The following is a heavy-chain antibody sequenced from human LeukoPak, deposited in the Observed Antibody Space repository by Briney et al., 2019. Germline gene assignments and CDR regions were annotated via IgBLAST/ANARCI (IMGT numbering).Heavy chain of an antibody. D-gene: IGHD2-2*01. CDR3: AGKVVPPSIDAFDI. J-gene: IGHJ3*02. CDR1: GCSFTSYW. Sequence: LGESLKISCKGSGCSFTSYWIGWVRQMPGKGLEWMGIIYPGDSDTRYSPSFQGQVTISADKSISTAYLQWSSLKASDTAMYYCAGKVVPPSIDAFDIWGQGTMVTVSS. CDR2: IYPGDSDT. V-gene: IGHV5-51*01.